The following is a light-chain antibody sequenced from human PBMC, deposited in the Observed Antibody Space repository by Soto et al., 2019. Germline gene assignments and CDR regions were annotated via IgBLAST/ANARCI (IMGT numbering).Light chain of an antibody. J-gene: IGKJ1*01. V-gene: IGKV1-5*03. CDR2: KAS. Sequence: DTQMTQSPSSLSASVGDRVTLTCRASQSISSYLNWYQQKPGKAPNLLIYKASRLESGVPSRFSGSGSETEFTLTISGLQPGDSATYYCEKYNSYSPTVGQGIKVDIK. CDR3: EKYNSYSPT. CDR1: QSISSY.